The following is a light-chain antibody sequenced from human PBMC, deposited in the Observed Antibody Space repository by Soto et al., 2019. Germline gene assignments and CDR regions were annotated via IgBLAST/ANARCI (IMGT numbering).Light chain of an antibody. Sequence: QSALTQPASVTGSPGQSITISCTGTRSDVGSFNLVSWYQQHPGKAPKLMIYEGTKRPSGVSDRFSGSKSGNTASLTISGLQADDEADYFCCSYAGATTYVFGTGTKLPS. CDR3: CSYAGATTYV. J-gene: IGLJ1*01. CDR2: EGT. CDR1: RSDVGSFNL. V-gene: IGLV2-23*01.